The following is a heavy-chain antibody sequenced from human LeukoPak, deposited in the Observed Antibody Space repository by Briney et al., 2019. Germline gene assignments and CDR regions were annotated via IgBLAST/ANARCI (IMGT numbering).Heavy chain of an antibody. CDR3: AKDLLDGYYYDSSGYQYFQH. CDR2: IRYDGSNK. V-gene: IGHV3-30*02. D-gene: IGHD3-22*01. Sequence: GGSLRLSCAASGFTFSSYGMHWVRQAPGKGLEWVAFIRYDGSNKYYADSVKGRFTISRDSSKNTLYLQMNSLRAEDTAVYYCAKDLLDGYYYDSSGYQYFQHWGQGTLVTVSS. CDR1: GFTFSSYG. J-gene: IGHJ1*01.